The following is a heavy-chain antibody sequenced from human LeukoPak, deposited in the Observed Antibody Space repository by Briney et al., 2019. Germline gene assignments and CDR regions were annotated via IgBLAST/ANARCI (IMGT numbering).Heavy chain of an antibody. J-gene: IGHJ3*02. CDR1: GYTFTSYG. D-gene: IGHD2-2*03. V-gene: IGHV1-18*01. CDR2: ISAYNGNT. Sequence: ASVKVSCKASGYTFTSYGISWVRQAPGQGLEWMGWISAYNGNTNYAQKLQGRVTMTTDTSTSTAYMELRSLRSDDTAVYYCARGGGHCSRTSCQGAFDIWGQGTMVTVSS. CDR3: ARGGGHCSRTSCQGAFDI.